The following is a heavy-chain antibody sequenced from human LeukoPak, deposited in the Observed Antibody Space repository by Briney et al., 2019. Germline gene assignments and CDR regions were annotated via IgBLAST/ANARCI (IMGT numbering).Heavy chain of an antibody. CDR3: ARDSRYYDSKGAFDI. J-gene: IGHJ3*02. V-gene: IGHV3-48*01. Sequence: GGSLRLSCAASGFTFSSYEMNWVRQAPGKGLEWVSYISSSSSTIYYADSVKGRFTISRDNAKNSLYLQMNSLRAEDTAVYYCARDSRYYDSKGAFDIWGQGTMVTVSS. CDR1: GFTFSSYE. D-gene: IGHD3-22*01. CDR2: ISSSSSTI.